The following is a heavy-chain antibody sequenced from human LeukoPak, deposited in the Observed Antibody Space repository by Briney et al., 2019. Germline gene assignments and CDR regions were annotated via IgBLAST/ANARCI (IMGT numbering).Heavy chain of an antibody. D-gene: IGHD5-12*01. J-gene: IGHJ6*03. CDR1: GFTFSSYW. CDR2: IKQDGSEK. CDR3: ARGGGSGYDWKDGIWRYYYYYMDV. V-gene: IGHV3-7*01. Sequence: TGGSLRLSCAASGFTFSSYWMSWVRQAPGKGLEWVANIKQDGSEKYYVDSVKGRFTISRDNAKNSLYLQMNSLRAEDTAVYYCARGGGSGYDWKDGIWRYYYYYMDVWGKGTTVTVSS.